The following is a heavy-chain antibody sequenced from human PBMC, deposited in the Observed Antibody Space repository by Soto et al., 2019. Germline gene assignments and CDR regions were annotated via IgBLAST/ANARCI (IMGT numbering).Heavy chain of an antibody. D-gene: IGHD3-22*01. J-gene: IGHJ4*02. CDR1: GFTFSSYG. CDR3: AKDAHPRRNYYDSSGKYDY. Sequence: GGSLRLSCAASGFTFSSYGMHWVRQAPGKGLEWVAVISYDGSNKYYADSVKGRFTISRDNSKNTLYLQMNSLRAEDTAVYYCAKDAHPRRNYYDSSGKYDYWGQGTLVTVSS. V-gene: IGHV3-30*18. CDR2: ISYDGSNK.